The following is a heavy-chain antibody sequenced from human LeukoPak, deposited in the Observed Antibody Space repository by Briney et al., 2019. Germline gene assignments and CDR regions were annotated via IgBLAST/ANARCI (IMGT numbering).Heavy chain of an antibody. D-gene: IGHD5-24*01. Sequence: GASVKVSCKASGYTFTSYAMHWVRQAPGQRLEWMGWINAGNGNTKYSQKFQGRVTITRDTSASTAYMELSSLRSEDTAVYYCAREGGRKWLQSPSFDYWGQGTLVTVSS. CDR2: INAGNGNT. CDR1: GYTFTSYA. CDR3: AREGGRKWLQSPSFDY. J-gene: IGHJ4*02. V-gene: IGHV1-3*01.